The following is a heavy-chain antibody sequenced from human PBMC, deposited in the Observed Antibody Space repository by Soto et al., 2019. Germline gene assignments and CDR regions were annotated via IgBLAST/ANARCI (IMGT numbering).Heavy chain of an antibody. CDR1: GFTFSSYA. J-gene: IGHJ5*02. CDR2: IRGGGGET. V-gene: IGHV3-7*03. Sequence: PGGSLRLSCAASGFTFSSYAMSWVRQAPGKGLEWVANIRGGGGETYYVDSVKGRFTISRDNAKNSLYLQMNSLRAEDTAVYYCAREVLVYYDILTGYYSGWFDPWGQGTLVTVS. CDR3: AREVLVYYDILTGYYSGWFDP. D-gene: IGHD3-9*01.